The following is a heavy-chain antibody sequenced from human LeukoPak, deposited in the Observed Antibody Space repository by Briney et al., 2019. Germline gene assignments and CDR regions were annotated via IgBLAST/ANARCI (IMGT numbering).Heavy chain of an antibody. D-gene: IGHD6-19*01. CDR1: GYSISSGNY. CDR2: IDHSGST. J-gene: IGHJ4*02. CDR3: ARDEPYNSGWYYFDY. Sequence: PSGTLSLTCTVSGYSISSGNYWGWIRQPPGKGLEWTGSIDHSGSTYYNPSLKSRITISVDTSKNQFSLKLSSVTAADTAVYYCARDEPYNSGWYYFDYWGQGTLVTVSS. V-gene: IGHV4-38-2*02.